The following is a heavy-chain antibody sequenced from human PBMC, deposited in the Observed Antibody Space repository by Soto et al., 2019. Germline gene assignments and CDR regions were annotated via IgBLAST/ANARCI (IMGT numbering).Heavy chain of an antibody. CDR2: IIPILGIA. CDR3: ARPNSYYDFWSGYYSDAFDI. J-gene: IGHJ3*02. Sequence: QVQLVQSGAEVKKPGSSVKVSCKASGGTFSSYTISWVRQAPRQGLEWMGRIIPILGIANYAQKFQGRVTITADKSTSTAYMELSSLRSEDTAVYYCARPNSYYDFWSGYYSDAFDIWGQGTMVTVSS. V-gene: IGHV1-69*02. D-gene: IGHD3-3*01. CDR1: GGTFSSYT.